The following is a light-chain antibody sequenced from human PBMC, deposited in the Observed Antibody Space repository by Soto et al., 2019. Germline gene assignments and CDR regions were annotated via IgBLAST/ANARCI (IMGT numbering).Light chain of an antibody. CDR1: QSIAINY. V-gene: IGKV3-20*01. CDR3: QQYGSSPYT. CDR2: GAS. J-gene: IGKJ2*01. Sequence: ENVLTQSPGTLSLFPGERATLSCRASQSIAINYLAWYQQKPGQAPRLLISGASTRATGIPDRFSGSGSGTDFTLTISRLEPEDVAVYYCQQYGSSPYTFGLGTKVES.